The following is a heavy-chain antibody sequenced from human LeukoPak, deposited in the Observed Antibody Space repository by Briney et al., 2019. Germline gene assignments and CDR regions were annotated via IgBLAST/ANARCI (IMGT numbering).Heavy chain of an antibody. CDR1: GFTFNTYA. CDR2: ISGSGGST. V-gene: IGHV3-23*01. J-gene: IGHJ4*02. CDR3: AKFDEALTGYFGY. D-gene: IGHD3-9*01. Sequence: PGGSLRLSCAASGFTFNTYAMNWVRQAPGKGLEWVSAISGSGGSTYDADSVKGRFTISRDNSKSTLYLQMNSLRAEDTAIYYCAKFDEALTGYFGYWGQGTLVTVSS.